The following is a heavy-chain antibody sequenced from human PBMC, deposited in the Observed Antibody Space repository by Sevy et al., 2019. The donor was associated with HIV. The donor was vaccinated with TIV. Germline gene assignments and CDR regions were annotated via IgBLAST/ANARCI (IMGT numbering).Heavy chain of an antibody. CDR3: TSSSSGAFDI. J-gene: IGHJ3*02. CDR2: IKSKGAGGAT. D-gene: IGHD3-10*01. CDR1: GFTFSNVW. V-gene: IGHV3-15*01. Sequence: GGSLRLSCAASGFTFSNVWMNWVRQTPEKGLEWVGRIKSKGAGGATDYAAPGKGRFVISRDDSKNTVYLQMNSLKTEDTALYYCTSSSSGAFDIWGQGTMVTVSS.